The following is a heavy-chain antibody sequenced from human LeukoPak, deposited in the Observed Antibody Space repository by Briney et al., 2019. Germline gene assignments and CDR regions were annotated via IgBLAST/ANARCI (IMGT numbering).Heavy chain of an antibody. CDR1: GFTFSSYA. CDR3: AKDFGSGSGTYYYFDF. J-gene: IGHJ4*02. D-gene: IGHD1-26*01. Sequence: AGSLRLSCAASGFTFSSYAMIWVRQGPGKGLKWVSSISGSGSRTYYACSVKGRFTISRDNSKNTLYLQMNSLRAEDTAIYYCAKDFGSGSGTYYYFDFWGRGTLVTVSS. CDR2: ISGSGSRT. V-gene: IGHV3-23*01.